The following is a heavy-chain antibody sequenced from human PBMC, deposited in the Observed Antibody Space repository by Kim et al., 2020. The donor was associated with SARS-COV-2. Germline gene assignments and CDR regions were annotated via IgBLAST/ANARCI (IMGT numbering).Heavy chain of an antibody. Sequence: YAQKLQRWVTMTRDTSISTAYMELSRLRSDDTAVYYCARDLGQQLAFDYWGQGTLVTVSS. J-gene: IGHJ4*02. CDR3: ARDLGQQLAFDY. D-gene: IGHD6-13*01. V-gene: IGHV1-2*04.